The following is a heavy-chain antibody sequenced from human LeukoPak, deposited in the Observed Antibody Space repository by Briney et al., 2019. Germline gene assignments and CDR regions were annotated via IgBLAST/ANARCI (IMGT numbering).Heavy chain of an antibody. D-gene: IGHD4-17*01. CDR2: ISNSGST. CDR1: GGSISSHY. Sequence: SETLSLTCTVSGGSISSHYWTWIRQSPVKGLEWIGDISNSGSTNYNPSLKSRVTISIDTSKNQFSLKLTSVTAADTAVYYCARDLVTVTKGFDIWGQGTMVSVSS. CDR3: ARDLVTVTKGFDI. V-gene: IGHV4-59*11. J-gene: IGHJ3*02.